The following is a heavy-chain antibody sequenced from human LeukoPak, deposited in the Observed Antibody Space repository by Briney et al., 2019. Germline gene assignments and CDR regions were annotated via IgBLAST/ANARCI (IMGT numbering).Heavy chain of an antibody. CDR1: GGSISSGSYY. CDR3: ARTGGSGYYYVNYYYYMDV. Sequence: SETLSLTCTVSGGSISSGSYYWSWIRQPAGKGLEWIGRIYTSGSTNYNPSLKSRVTISVDTSKNQFSLKLSSVTAADTAVYYCARTGGSGYYYVNYYYYMDVWGKGTTVTVSS. V-gene: IGHV4-61*02. D-gene: IGHD3-22*01. CDR2: IYTSGST. J-gene: IGHJ6*03.